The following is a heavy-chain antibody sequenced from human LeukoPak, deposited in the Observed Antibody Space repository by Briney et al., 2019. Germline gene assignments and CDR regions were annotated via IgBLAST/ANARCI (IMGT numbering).Heavy chain of an antibody. D-gene: IGHD6-13*01. CDR1: GFTFSSFG. Sequence: PGRSLRLSCAASGFTFSSFGMHWVRQAPGKGLEWVAVISYDGSSKYYADSVKGRFTISRDNSKNTLYLRMNSLRAEDTAVYYCASPAVYSSSWYYFDYWGQGTLVTVSS. V-gene: IGHV3-30*03. CDR3: ASPAVYSSSWYYFDY. CDR2: ISYDGSSK. J-gene: IGHJ4*02.